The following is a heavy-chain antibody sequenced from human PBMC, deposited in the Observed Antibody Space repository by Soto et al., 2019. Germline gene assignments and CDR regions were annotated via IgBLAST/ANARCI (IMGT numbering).Heavy chain of an antibody. J-gene: IGHJ4*02. V-gene: IGHV4-39*01. Sequence: QLQLQESGPGLVKPSETLSLTYTVSGGSISSSSYYWGWIRQPPGKGLEWIGSIYYSGSTYYNPSLKSRVTISVDTSKNQFSLKLSSVTAADTAVYYCARSPVATITKFVYWGQGTLVTVSS. D-gene: IGHD5-12*01. CDR1: GGSISSSSYY. CDR2: IYYSGST. CDR3: ARSPVATITKFVY.